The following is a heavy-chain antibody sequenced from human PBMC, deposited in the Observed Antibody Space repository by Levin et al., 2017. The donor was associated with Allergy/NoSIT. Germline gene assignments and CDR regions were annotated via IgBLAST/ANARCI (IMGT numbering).Heavy chain of an antibody. D-gene: IGHD3-10*01. Sequence: PSETLSLTCTVSGGSISSSSYYWGWIRQPPGKGLEWIGSIYYSGSTYYNPSLKSRVTISVDTSKNQFSLKLSSVTAADTAVYYCARRELWFGELLELDYWGQGTLVTVSS. V-gene: IGHV4-39*01. CDR2: IYYSGST. J-gene: IGHJ4*02. CDR1: GGSISSSSYY. CDR3: ARRELWFGELLELDY.